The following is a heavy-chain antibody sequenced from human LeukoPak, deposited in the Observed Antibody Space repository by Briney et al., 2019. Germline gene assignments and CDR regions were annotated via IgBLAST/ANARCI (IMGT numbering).Heavy chain of an antibody. CDR3: VSDSLQVTISAAGLFVL. J-gene: IGHJ4*02. V-gene: IGHV3-23*01. CDR1: GFTSSSYA. CDR2: INGSGGTA. Sequence: PGGSLRLSCEASGFTSSSYAMSWVRQARGKGPQWVAGINGSGGTAYYANSLKGRVTISRDHARNMLFLEMNSLRAEDTAPYYCVSDSLQVTISAAGLFVLWGEGTLVTVP. D-gene: IGHD6-13*01.